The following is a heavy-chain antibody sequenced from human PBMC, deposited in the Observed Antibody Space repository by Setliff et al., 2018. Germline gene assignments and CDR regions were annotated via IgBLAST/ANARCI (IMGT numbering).Heavy chain of an antibody. D-gene: IGHD5-12*01. Sequence: PSETLSLTCSVLGDSLSSGTQYWAWNRQPPGKGLEWIGNINYSGSTYYNPSLKSRVTMSVDASKNQVSLKMTSVTAEDTAVYYCAKVDIDYIMTRDNTWQYIFYMDVWGRGTTVTVSS. J-gene: IGHJ6*03. CDR1: GDSLSSGTQY. CDR2: INYSGST. CDR3: AKVDIDYIMTRDNTWQYIFYMDV. V-gene: IGHV4-39*01.